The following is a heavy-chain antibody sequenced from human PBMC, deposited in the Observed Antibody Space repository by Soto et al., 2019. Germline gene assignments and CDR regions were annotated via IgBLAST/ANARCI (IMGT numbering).Heavy chain of an antibody. CDR2: ISGSGGTT. CDR3: AKGLLIAVAAPFAC. V-gene: IGHV3-23*01. Sequence: EVQLLESGGGLVQPGGSLRLSCAASGFTFSSYAMSWVRQAPGKGLEWVSTISGSGGTTYYADSVKGRFTISRDNSKNTLYLQMNSLRADDTAVYYCAKGLLIAVAAPFACWGQGTLVTVSS. CDR1: GFTFSSYA. J-gene: IGHJ4*02. D-gene: IGHD6-19*01.